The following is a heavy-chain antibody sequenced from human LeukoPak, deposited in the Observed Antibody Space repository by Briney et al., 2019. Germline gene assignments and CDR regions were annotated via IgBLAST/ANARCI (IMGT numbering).Heavy chain of an antibody. CDR1: GYTFTSYD. J-gene: IGHJ4*02. Sequence: ASVKVSCKASGYTFTSYDINWVRQATGQGLEWMGWMNPNSGNTGYAQKFQGRVTMTRNTSISTAYMELSSLTSEDTAVYYCARLYCSSTSCSIEGLFDYWGQGTLVTVSS. V-gene: IGHV1-8*01. CDR2: MNPNSGNT. CDR3: ARLYCSSTSCSIEGLFDY. D-gene: IGHD2-2*01.